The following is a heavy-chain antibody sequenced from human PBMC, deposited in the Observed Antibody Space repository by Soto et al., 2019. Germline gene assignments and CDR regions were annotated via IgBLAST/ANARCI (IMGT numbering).Heavy chain of an antibody. CDR1: GFTCSSFA. CDR3: AQALAGTSLWGDAFDI. J-gene: IGHJ3*02. CDR2: IIGTGSYT. V-gene: IGHV3-23*01. D-gene: IGHD6-19*01. Sequence: GGSLRLSCAAFGFTCSSFAMSWVRQAPGEGLEWVTGIIGTGSYTYYADSVKGRFTISRDNSKNTLYLQMNSLRAEDSAIYSGAQALAGTSLWGDAFDIWGQGTMVTVSS.